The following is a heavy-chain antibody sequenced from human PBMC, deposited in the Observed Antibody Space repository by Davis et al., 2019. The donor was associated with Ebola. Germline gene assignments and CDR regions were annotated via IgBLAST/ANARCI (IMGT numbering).Heavy chain of an antibody. D-gene: IGHD2-15*01. CDR2: IYYSGST. J-gene: IGHJ6*02. V-gene: IGHV4-59*01. Sequence: SETLSLTCTVSGGSISSYYWSWIRQPPGKGLEWIGYIYYSGSTNYNPSLKSRVTISLDTSKNQFSLKLSSVTAADTAVYYCARDCSGGSCYLDYYYGMDVWGQGTTVTVSS. CDR3: ARDCSGGSCYLDYYYGMDV. CDR1: GGSISSYY.